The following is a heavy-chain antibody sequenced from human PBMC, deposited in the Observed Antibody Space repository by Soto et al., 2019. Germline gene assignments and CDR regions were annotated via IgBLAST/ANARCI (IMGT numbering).Heavy chain of an antibody. CDR1: GGTFSSYT. CDR3: ARHIVRYSFDP. V-gene: IGHV1-69*02. Sequence: SVKVSCKASGGTFSSYTISWVRQAPGQGLEWMGRIIPILGIANYAQKFQGRVTITADKSTSTAYMELSSLRSEDTAVYYCARHIVRYSFDPWGQGTLVTVSS. D-gene: IGHD3-9*01. J-gene: IGHJ5*02. CDR2: IIPILGIA.